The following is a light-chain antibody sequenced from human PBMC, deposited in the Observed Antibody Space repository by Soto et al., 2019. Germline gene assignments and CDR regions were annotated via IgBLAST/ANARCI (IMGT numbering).Light chain of an antibody. V-gene: IGKV1-33*01. J-gene: IGKJ1*01. Sequence: DIQMTQSPSSLAASVGGSGTSTCQASQNINNYLNWYQQKPGRSPKLLIYDASNLEAGLPSRFRGSGSGTDFTFTISRLQPEDIATYYCQQYENLPTFGQGTQVDIK. CDR3: QQYENLPT. CDR2: DAS. CDR1: QNINNY.